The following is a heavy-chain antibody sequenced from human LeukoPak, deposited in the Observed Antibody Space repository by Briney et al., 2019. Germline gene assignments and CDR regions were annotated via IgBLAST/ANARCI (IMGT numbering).Heavy chain of an antibody. Sequence: GGSLRLSCAASGFTFSSYAMSWVRQAPGKGLEWVAFIRYDGSNKYYADSVKGRFTISRDNSKNTLYLQMNSLRAEDTAVYYCAKDYPYYDILTGYHPRWGQGTLVTVSS. D-gene: IGHD3-9*01. CDR3: AKDYPYYDILTGYHPR. CDR2: IRYDGSNK. J-gene: IGHJ4*02. CDR1: GFTFSSYA. V-gene: IGHV3-30*02.